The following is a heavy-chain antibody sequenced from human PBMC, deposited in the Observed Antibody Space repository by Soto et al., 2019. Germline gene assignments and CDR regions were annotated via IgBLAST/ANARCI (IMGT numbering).Heavy chain of an antibody. Sequence: EVPLVESGGGLVQPGGSLTLSCAASGFTVSSNWMHWVRQAPGKGLVWVSRISSDGSTTNYADSVKGRFTISRDNAKSTQYLQMNSLRAEDTAVYYCARGYNNYGAVLLFWVQGALVTVSS. V-gene: IGHV3-74*01. J-gene: IGHJ4*02. D-gene: IGHD4-4*01. CDR2: ISSDGSTT. CDR1: GFTVSSNW. CDR3: ARGYNNYGAVLLF.